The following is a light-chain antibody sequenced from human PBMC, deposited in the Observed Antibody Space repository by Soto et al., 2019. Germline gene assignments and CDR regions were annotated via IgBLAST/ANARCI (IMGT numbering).Light chain of an antibody. J-gene: IGKJ4*01. CDR1: QGIGNA. CDR2: AAS. Sequence: IQMTQSPSSLSACVGDRVTISCRASQGIGNALGWYQQKPGKPPKVLIYAASTLQSGVPSRFSGSGSGTDFTLTISSLQPEDVATYYCQKCGVAPFTFGGGTKVDIK. V-gene: IGKV1-27*01. CDR3: QKCGVAPFT.